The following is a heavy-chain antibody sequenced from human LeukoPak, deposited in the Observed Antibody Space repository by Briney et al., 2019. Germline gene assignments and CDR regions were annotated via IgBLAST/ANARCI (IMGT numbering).Heavy chain of an antibody. J-gene: IGHJ5*02. CDR2: IYYSGST. CDR1: GGSISSSSYY. V-gene: IGHV4-31*03. D-gene: IGHD2-15*01. CDR3: AREKGYCSGGSCYGSWFDP. Sequence: KPSETLSLTCTVSGGSISSSSYYWGWIRQHPGKGLEWIGYIYYSGSTYYNPSLKSRVTISVDTSKNQFSLKLSSVTAADTAVYYCAREKGYCSGGSCYGSWFDPWGQGTLVTVSS.